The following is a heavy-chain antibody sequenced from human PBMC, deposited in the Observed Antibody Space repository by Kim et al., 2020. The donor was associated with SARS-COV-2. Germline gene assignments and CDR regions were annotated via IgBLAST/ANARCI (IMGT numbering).Heavy chain of an antibody. D-gene: IGHD3-22*01. V-gene: IGHV3-64*01. J-gene: IGHJ4*02. CDR1: GFTFSSYT. Sequence: GGSLRLSCGASGFTFSSYTMHWVRQAPGKGLEYVSAITSNGGSTYYANSVKGRFTISRDNSKNTLYLQVGSLRAEDMAVYYCARVRYHYDSSAYDYWGQGTRVTVSS. CDR3: ARVRYHYDSSAYDY. CDR2: ITSNGGST.